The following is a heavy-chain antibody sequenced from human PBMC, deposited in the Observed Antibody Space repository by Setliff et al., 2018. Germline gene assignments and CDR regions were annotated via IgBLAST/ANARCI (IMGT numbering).Heavy chain of an antibody. V-gene: IGHV7-4-1*02. CDR2: INTNTGNP. CDR3: ARGGDIITIFGVVTPDYYYMDV. J-gene: IGHJ6*03. D-gene: IGHD3-3*01. CDR1: GYTFSSYA. Sequence: ASVKVSCKASGYTFSSYAVNWVRQAPGQGLEWVGWINTNTGNPTYAQGFTGRFVFSLDTSVSTAYLQISSLKAEDTAAYYCARGGDIITIFGVVTPDYYYMDVWGTGTTVTVSS.